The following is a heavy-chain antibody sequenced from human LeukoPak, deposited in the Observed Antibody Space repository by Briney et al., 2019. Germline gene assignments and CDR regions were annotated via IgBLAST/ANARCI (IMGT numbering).Heavy chain of an antibody. CDR3: ARDLASGGSSN. J-gene: IGHJ4*02. CDR2: IYYSGST. CDR1: GGSISSGDYS. D-gene: IGHD2-15*01. Sequence: PSQTLSLTCTVSGGSISSGDYSWSWIRQPPGKGLEWIGYIYYSGSTYYNPSLKSRVTISVDTSKNQFSLKLSSVTAADTAVYYCARDLASGGSSNWGQGALVTVSS. V-gene: IGHV4-30-4*01.